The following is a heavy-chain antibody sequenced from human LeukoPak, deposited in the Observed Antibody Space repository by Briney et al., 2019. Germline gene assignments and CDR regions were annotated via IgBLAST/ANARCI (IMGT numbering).Heavy chain of an antibody. D-gene: IGHD6-19*01. CDR1: GYTLTELS. Sequence: ASVKVSCKVSGYTLTELSMHWVRQAPGKGLEWMGGFDPEGGETIYAQKFQGRVTMTEDTSTDTAYMELSSLRSEDTAVYYCATGIAVAGKFDYWGQGTLVTVSS. V-gene: IGHV1-24*01. J-gene: IGHJ4*02. CDR3: ATGIAVAGKFDY. CDR2: FDPEGGET.